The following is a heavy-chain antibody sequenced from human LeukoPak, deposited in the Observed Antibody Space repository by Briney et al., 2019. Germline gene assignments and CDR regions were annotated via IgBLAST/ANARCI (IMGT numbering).Heavy chain of an antibody. CDR2: ISAYNGNT. V-gene: IGHV1-18*01. Sequence: PGASVRVSCTASGYTFTSYGISWVRQAPGQGLEWMGWISAYNGNTNYAQKLQGRVTMTTDTSTSTAYMELRSLRSDDTAVYYRAREHCSSTSCYFWFDPWGQGTLVTVSS. CDR1: GYTFTSYG. J-gene: IGHJ5*02. CDR3: AREHCSSTSCYFWFDP. D-gene: IGHD2-2*01.